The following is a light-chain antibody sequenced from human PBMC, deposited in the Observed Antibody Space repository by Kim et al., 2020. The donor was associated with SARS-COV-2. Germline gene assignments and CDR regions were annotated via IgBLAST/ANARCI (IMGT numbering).Light chain of an antibody. Sequence: VAPGQTARITCSGDKLGSKYACWYQQKPGRSPVLVMYQDSKRTSGIPERFSGSNSGNTATLTISGTQAMDEADYYCQASDSSTAVFGGGTQLTVL. CDR3: QASDSSTAV. V-gene: IGLV3-1*01. CDR1: KLGSKY. J-gene: IGLJ3*02. CDR2: QDS.